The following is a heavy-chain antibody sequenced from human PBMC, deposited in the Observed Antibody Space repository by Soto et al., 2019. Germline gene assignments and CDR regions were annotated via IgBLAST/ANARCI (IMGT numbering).Heavy chain of an antibody. Sequence: SETLSLTCAVYGGSFSGYYWSWIRQPPGKGLEWIGEINHSGSTNYNPSLKSRVTISVDTSKNQFSLKLSSVTAADTAVYYCARGRFLEWLPNYYYYYMDVWGKGTTVTVS. J-gene: IGHJ6*03. V-gene: IGHV4-34*01. CDR1: GGSFSGYY. CDR2: INHSGST. D-gene: IGHD3-3*01. CDR3: ARGRFLEWLPNYYYYYMDV.